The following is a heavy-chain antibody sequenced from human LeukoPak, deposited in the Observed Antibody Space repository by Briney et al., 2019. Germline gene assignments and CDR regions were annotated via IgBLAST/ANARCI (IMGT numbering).Heavy chain of an antibody. CDR1: GGTFSSYA. CDR2: IIPIFGTA. CDR3: ASGAYDSSGYPHDAFDI. V-gene: IGHV1-69*05. Sequence: GASVKVSCKASGGTFSSYAISWVRQAPGQGLEWMGGIIPIFGTANYAQKFQGRVTITTDESTSTAYMELSSLRSEDTAVYYCASGAYDSSGYPHDAFDIWGQGTMVTVSS. D-gene: IGHD3-22*01. J-gene: IGHJ3*02.